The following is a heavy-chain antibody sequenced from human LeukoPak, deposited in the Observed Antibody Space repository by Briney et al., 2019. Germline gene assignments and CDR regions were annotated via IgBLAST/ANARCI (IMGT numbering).Heavy chain of an antibody. D-gene: IGHD5/OR15-5a*01. V-gene: IGHV4-38-2*02. CDR1: GYSLSSGYY. CDR2: INNSRST. J-gene: IGHJ3*02. Sequence: SETLSLTCTVSGYSLSSGYYWCCIRQPPGKGLEWLGSINNSRSTYYTPSLKSRVTISVDTSKNQFSLQLSSVTAADTAVYYCARVANSVRLHGAFVIWGEGTMVTVSS. CDR3: ARVANSVRLHGAFVI.